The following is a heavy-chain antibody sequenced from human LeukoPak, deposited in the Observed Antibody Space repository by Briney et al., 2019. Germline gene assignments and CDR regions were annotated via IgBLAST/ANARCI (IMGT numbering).Heavy chain of an antibody. CDR3: AKDLTRGYSGYGLVL. CDR2: ISYDGSNK. D-gene: IGHD5-12*01. Sequence: GGSLRLSCAASGFTFDDYAMHWVRQAPGKGLEWVAVISYDGSNKYYADSVKGRFTISRDNSKNTLYLQMNSLRAEDTAVYYCAKDLTRGYSGYGLVLWGQGTLVTVSS. J-gene: IGHJ4*02. V-gene: IGHV3-30*18. CDR1: GFTFDDYA.